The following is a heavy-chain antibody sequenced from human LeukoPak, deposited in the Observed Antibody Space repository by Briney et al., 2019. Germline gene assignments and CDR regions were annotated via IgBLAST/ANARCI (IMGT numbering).Heavy chain of an antibody. Sequence: SETLSLTCTVSGGSISSSSYYWGWIRRPPGKGLEWIGSIYYSGSTYYNPSLKSRVTISVDTSKNQFSLKLSSVTAANTAVYYCASLIAVADPFDYWGQGTLVTVSS. CDR2: IYYSGST. V-gene: IGHV4-39*01. D-gene: IGHD6-13*01. CDR3: ASLIAVADPFDY. J-gene: IGHJ4*02. CDR1: GGSISSSSYY.